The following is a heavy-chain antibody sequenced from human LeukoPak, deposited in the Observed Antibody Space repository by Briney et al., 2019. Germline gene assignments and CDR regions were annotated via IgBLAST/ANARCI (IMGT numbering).Heavy chain of an antibody. CDR1: GGTFSSYA. CDR3: ARPRDGVVVPAALDY. CDR2: IIPIFGTA. V-gene: IGHV1-69*01. J-gene: IGHJ4*02. Sequence: SVKVSCKASGGTFSSYAISWVRQAPGQGLEWMGGIIPIFGTANYAQKFQGRVTITADESTSTAYMELSSLRSEYTAVYYCARPRDGVVVPAALDYWGQGTLVTVSS. D-gene: IGHD2-2*01.